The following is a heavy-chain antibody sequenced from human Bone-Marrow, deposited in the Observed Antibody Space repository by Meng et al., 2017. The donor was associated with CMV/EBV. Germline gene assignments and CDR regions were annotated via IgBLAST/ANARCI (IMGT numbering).Heavy chain of an antibody. CDR2: MNPNSGDT. Sequence: ASVKVSCKASGYTFTGYNIHWVRQAPGQGLEWMGWMNPNSGDTNYAQRFQGRVTMTRDTSITTAYMEQSSLRSDDTAVYYCARDKNYDFWSGYSNWFDPWGQGTLVTVSS. J-gene: IGHJ5*02. CDR1: GYTFTGYN. D-gene: IGHD3-3*01. CDR3: ARDKNYDFWSGYSNWFDP. V-gene: IGHV1-2*02.